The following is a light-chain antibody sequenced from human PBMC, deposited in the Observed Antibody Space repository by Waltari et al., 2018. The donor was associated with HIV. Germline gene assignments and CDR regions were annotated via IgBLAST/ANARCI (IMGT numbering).Light chain of an antibody. J-gene: IGLJ2*01. CDR1: SSDVGGYKY. V-gene: IGLV2-11*01. CDR2: DVN. CDR3: CSYAGNYTFV. Sequence: QSALTQPRSVSGSPGQSVTISCTGTSSDVGGYKYVSWYQHHPGKAPQLMIFDVNNRPAGDPDRFSGSKSGNTASLTISGLQAEDEADYDCCSYAGNYTFVFGGGTKLTVL.